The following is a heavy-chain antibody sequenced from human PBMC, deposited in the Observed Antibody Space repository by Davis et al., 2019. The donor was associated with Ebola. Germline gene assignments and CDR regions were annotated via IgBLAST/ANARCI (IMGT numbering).Heavy chain of an antibody. CDR2: IKQDGSDK. V-gene: IGHV3-7*01. Sequence: PGGSLRLSCAASGFTFRSYWMSWVRQAPGKGLEWVANIKQDGSDKYYVDSVKGRFTISRDNARNSLFLQMNSLRAEDTAVYYCARAPGRLGGNSARFDYWGPGTLVTVSS. J-gene: IGHJ4*02. CDR3: ARAPGRLGGNSARFDY. CDR1: GFTFRSYW. D-gene: IGHD4-23*01.